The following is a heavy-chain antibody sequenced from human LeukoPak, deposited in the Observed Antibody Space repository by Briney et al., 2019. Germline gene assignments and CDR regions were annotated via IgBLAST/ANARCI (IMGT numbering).Heavy chain of an antibody. J-gene: IGHJ6*02. CDR3: ARHGDHSSSWYSEYGMDV. D-gene: IGHD6-13*01. CDR1: GYSFTSYW. CDR2: IYPGDSDT. V-gene: IGHV5-51*01. Sequence: GESLKISCKGSGYSFTSYWIGWVRQMPGKGLEWMGIIYPGDSDTRYSPSFQGQVTISADKSISTAYLQWSSLKASDTAMYYCARHGDHSSSWYSEYGMDVWGQGTTVTVSS.